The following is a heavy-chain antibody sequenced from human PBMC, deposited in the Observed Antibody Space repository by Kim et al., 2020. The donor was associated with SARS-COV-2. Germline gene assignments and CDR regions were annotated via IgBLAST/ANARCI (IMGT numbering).Heavy chain of an antibody. CDR2: IIPIFGTA. D-gene: IGHD3-10*01. CDR1: GGTFSSYA. V-gene: IGHV1-69*13. CDR3: ARRGYYGSGYYYYGMDV. Sequence: SVKVSCKASGGTFSSYAISWVRQAPGQGLEWMGGIIPIFGTANYAQKFQGRVTITADESTSTAYMELSSLRSEDTAVYYCARRGYYGSGYYYYGMDVWGQGTTVTVSS. J-gene: IGHJ6*02.